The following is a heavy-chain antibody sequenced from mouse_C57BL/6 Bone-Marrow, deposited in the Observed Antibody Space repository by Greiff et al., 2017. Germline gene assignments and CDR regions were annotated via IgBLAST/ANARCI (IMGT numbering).Heavy chain of an antibody. V-gene: IGHV14-4*01. Sequence: EVKLVESGAELVRPGASVKLSCTASGFNIKDDYMHWVKQRPEQGLEWIGWIDPENGATEYASKFQGKATITADTSSNTAYLQLSSLTSEDTAVYYCTTPYYSNPFAYWGQGTLVTVSA. CDR2: IDPENGAT. D-gene: IGHD2-5*01. J-gene: IGHJ3*01. CDR1: GFNIKDDY. CDR3: TTPYYSNPFAY.